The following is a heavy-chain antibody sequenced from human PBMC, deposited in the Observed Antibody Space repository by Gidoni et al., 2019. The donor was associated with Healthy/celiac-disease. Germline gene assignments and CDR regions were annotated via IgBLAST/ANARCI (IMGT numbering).Heavy chain of an antibody. CDR1: GYTFTGYY. Sequence: QVQLVQSGAEVKKPGASVKVSCKASGYTFTGYYMHWVRQAPGQGLEWMGWINPNSGGTNYAQKFQGRVTMTRDTSISTAYMELSRLRSDDTAVYYCASRTVLRFLEWLPYDAFDIWGQGTMVTVSS. J-gene: IGHJ3*02. CDR2: INPNSGGT. CDR3: ASRTVLRFLEWLPYDAFDI. V-gene: IGHV1-2*02. D-gene: IGHD3-3*01.